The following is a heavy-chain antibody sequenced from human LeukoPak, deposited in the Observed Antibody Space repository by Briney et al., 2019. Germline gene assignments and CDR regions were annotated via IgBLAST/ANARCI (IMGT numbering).Heavy chain of an antibody. D-gene: IGHD4-23*01. V-gene: IGHV3-23*01. CDR2: ISPTGDDT. Sequence: GGSLRLSCTAFGFSFSTYAMTWARRAPGKGLEWVSTISPTGDDTFYADSAKGRFTISRDNSKNTLFLQMSSLRAEDTAVYYCAKDYGGDPFDFWGQGTLVTVSS. J-gene: IGHJ4*02. CDR1: GFSFSTYA. CDR3: AKDYGGDPFDF.